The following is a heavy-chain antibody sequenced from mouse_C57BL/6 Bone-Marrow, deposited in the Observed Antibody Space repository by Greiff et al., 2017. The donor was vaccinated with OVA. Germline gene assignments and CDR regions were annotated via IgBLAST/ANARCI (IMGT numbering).Heavy chain of an antibody. J-gene: IGHJ2*01. Sequence: LVESGAELVRPGTSVKVSCKASGYAFTNYLIEWVKQRPGQGLEWIGVINPGSGGTNYNEKFKGKATLTADKSSSTAYMQLSSLTSEDSAVYFCARWGAGTAYFDYWGQGTTLTVSS. V-gene: IGHV1-54*01. CDR3: ARWGAGTAYFDY. CDR2: INPGSGGT. CDR1: GYAFTNYL. D-gene: IGHD4-1*01.